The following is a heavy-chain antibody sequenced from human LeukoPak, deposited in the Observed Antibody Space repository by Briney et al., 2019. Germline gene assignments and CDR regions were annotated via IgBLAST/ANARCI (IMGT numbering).Heavy chain of an antibody. J-gene: IGHJ5*02. V-gene: IGHV4-59*01. CDR3: ARDVHYYETTGFSDWFDP. CDR1: GGSISSYY. Sequence: SETLSLTCTVSGGSISSYYWSWIRQPPGKVLEWIGYIYYSGSTNYNPSLKSRVTISVDTSKNQLSLKLTSVTAADTAVYYCARDVHYYETTGFSDWFDPWGQGTLVTVSS. CDR2: IYYSGST. D-gene: IGHD3-22*01.